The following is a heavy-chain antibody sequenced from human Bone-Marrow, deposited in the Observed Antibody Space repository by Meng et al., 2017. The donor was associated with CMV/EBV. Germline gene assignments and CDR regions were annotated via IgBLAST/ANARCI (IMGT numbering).Heavy chain of an antibody. Sequence: GESLKISCAASGFTFSSYSMSWVRQAPGKGLEWVSIIYSGGSSTYYADSVKGRFTISRDNSKNTLYLQMDSLRAKDTAGYYCAKGAGDDLDYWGQGTLVTVSS. CDR2: IYSGGSST. D-gene: IGHD3-10*01. J-gene: IGHJ4*02. V-gene: IGHV3-23*03. CDR1: GFTFSSYS. CDR3: AKGAGDDLDY.